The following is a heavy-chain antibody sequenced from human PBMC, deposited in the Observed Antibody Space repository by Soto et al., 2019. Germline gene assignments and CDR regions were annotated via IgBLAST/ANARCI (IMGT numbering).Heavy chain of an antibody. CDR1: GFTFSSYG. J-gene: IGHJ4*02. V-gene: IGHV3-33*01. D-gene: IGHD3-10*01. Sequence: QVQLVESGGGVVQPGRSLRLSCAASGFTFSSYGMHWVRQAPGKGLEWVAVIWYDGSNKYYADSVKGRFTISRDNSKNTLYLQMNSLRAEDTAVYYCARVSKAVRGSYLIFDYWGQGTLVTVSS. CDR2: IWYDGSNK. CDR3: ARVSKAVRGSYLIFDY.